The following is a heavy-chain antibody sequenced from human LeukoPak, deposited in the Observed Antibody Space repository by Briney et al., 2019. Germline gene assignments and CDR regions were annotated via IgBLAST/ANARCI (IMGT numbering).Heavy chain of an antibody. D-gene: IGHD3-16*02. V-gene: IGHV7-4-1*02. Sequence: GASVKVSCKASGYTFTDYYINWVRQAPGQGLEWMGWIHPCTGNPTYAQGFTGRFVFSLDTSVSTTYLQISSLKAEDTAVYYCARAYQRLGDLSLPDYWGQGTLVTVSS. CDR2: IHPCTGNP. CDR3: ARAYQRLGDLSLPDY. J-gene: IGHJ4*02. CDR1: GYTFTDYY.